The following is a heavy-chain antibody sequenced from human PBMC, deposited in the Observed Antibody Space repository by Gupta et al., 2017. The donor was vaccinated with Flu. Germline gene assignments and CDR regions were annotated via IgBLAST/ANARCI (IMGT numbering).Heavy chain of an antibody. D-gene: IGHD3-16*02. V-gene: IGHV3-53*04. J-gene: IGHJ4*02. CDR1: GFTVGSNY. CDR2: IYSGDST. CDR3: TRGSRVVVMSD. Sequence: EVQLVESGGGLVQPGGSLRLSCVASGFTVGSNYMNWVRQAPGKGLEWVSVIYSGDSTYYADSVKGRFTISRDNSKNTLYLQMNSLRPEDTAMYYCTRGSRVVVMSDWGQGTLVIVSS.